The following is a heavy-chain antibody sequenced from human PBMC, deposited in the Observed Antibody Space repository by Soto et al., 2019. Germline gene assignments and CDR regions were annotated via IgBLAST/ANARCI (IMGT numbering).Heavy chain of an antibody. CDR3: ARRGYNYDYTY. D-gene: IGHD3-16*01. CDR1: GVYITSGPYF. CDR2: IFYSGST. Sequence: PSETLSLTCTVSGVYITSGPYFWTWIRQRPGKGLEWIGYIFYSGSTDYNPSLKSRVFISVDTSKNQFSLKLTSVTAADTAVYFCARRGYNYDYTYWGQGSLVTVSS. V-gene: IGHV4-31*03. J-gene: IGHJ4*02.